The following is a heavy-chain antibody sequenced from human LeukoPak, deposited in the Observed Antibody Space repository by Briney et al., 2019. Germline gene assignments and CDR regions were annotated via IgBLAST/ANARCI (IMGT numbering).Heavy chain of an antibody. CDR1: SYTFTSYG. CDR2: ISAYNGNT. D-gene: IGHD5-18*01. V-gene: IGHV1-18*01. CDR3: AGDREYSYGNPIDY. J-gene: IGHJ4*02. Sequence: ASVKVSCKASSYTFTSYGISWVRQAPGQGLEWMGWISAYNGNTNYAQKLQGRVTMTTDTSTSTAYMELRSLRSDDTAVYYCAGDREYSYGNPIDYWGQGTLVTVSS.